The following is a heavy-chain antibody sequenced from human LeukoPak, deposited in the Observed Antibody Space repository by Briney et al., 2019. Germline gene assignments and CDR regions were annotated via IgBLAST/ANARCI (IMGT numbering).Heavy chain of an antibody. CDR2: IYTSGST. J-gene: IGHJ4*02. CDR3: ASSVVVVPAAPMDGDY. D-gene: IGHD2-2*01. Sequence: SETLSLTCTVSGGSISSYYWSWIRQPPGKGLEWIGRIYTSGSTNYNPSLKSRVTISVDTSKNQFSLKLSSVTAADTAVYYCASSVVVVPAAPMDGDYWGQGTLVTVSS. CDR1: GGSISSYY. V-gene: IGHV4-4*08.